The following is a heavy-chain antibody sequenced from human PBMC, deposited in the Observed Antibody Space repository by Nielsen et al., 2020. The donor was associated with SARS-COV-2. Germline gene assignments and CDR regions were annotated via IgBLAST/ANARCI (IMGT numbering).Heavy chain of an antibody. CDR3: TSYYYGSGSYFAGVDP. CDR1: GFTFGDYA. V-gene: IGHV3-49*04. D-gene: IGHD3-10*01. Sequence: GESLKISYTASGFTFGDYAMSWVRQAPGKGLEWVGFIRSKAYGGTTEYAASVKGRFTISRDDSKSIAYLQMNSLKTEDTAVYYCTSYYYGSGSYFAGVDPWGQGTLVTVSS. CDR2: IRSKAYGGTT. J-gene: IGHJ5*02.